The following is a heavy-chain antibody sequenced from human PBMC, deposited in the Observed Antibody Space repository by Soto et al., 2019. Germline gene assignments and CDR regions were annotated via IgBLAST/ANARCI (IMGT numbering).Heavy chain of an antibody. CDR3: AKGGSGSYSNAFDI. CDR2: IYYSGST. J-gene: IGHJ3*02. CDR1: GGSISSSSYY. Sequence: SETLSLTCTVSGGSISSSSYYWGWIRQPPWKGLEWIGSIYYSGSTYYNPSLKSRVTISVDTSKNQFSLKLSSVTAADTAVYYCAKGGSGSYSNAFDIWGQGTMVTVSS. D-gene: IGHD3-10*01. V-gene: IGHV4-39*01.